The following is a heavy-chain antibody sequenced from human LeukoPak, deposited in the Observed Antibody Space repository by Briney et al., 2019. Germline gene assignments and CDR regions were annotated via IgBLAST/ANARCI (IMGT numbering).Heavy chain of an antibody. Sequence: TSETLSLTCTVSGGSIINYYWTWIRQPPRKGLEWIGYIYYSGSTNYNPSLKSRVSISVDRSKNQFSLKLSSVTAADTAVYYCARGNYYTSGSYYTNYYFGLDVWGQGTTVAVSS. CDR1: GGSIINYY. J-gene: IGHJ6*02. CDR3: ARGNYYTSGSYYTNYYFGLDV. D-gene: IGHD3-10*01. V-gene: IGHV4-59*01. CDR2: IYYSGST.